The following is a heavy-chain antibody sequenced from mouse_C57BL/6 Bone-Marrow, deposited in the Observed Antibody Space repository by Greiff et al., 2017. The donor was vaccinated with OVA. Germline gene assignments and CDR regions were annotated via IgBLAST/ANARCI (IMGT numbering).Heavy chain of an antibody. CDR2: IYPVSGET. J-gene: IGHJ4*01. CDR1: GYTFTDHI. V-gene: IGHV1-11*01. Sequence: VQRVESGAELASPGASVTLSCKASGYTFTDHIMNWVKKRPGQGLEWIGRIYPVSGETNYNQKFMGKATFSVDRSSSTVYMVLNSLTSEDPAVYYCGRGSNYAYYAMDYWGQGTSVTVSS. D-gene: IGHD2-5*01. CDR3: GRGSNYAYYAMDY.